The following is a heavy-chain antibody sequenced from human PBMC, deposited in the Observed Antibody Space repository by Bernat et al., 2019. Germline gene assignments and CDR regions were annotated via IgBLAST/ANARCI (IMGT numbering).Heavy chain of an antibody. CDR1: GFTFSSYA. D-gene: IGHD2-2*01. J-gene: IGHJ4*02. CDR3: AKGQAMVVAYYFDY. CDR2: ISGSGGST. Sequence: EVQLLESGGGLVQPGGSLRLSCAASGFTFSSYAMSWVRQAPGKGLEWVSAISGSGGSTYYADSGKGRFTISRDNSKNTLYLQMNRLRAEDTAVYYFAKGQAMVVAYYFDYWGQGTLVTVSS. V-gene: IGHV3-23*01.